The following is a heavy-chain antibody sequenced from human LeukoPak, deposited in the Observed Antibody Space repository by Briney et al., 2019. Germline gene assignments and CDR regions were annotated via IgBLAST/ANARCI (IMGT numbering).Heavy chain of an antibody. V-gene: IGHV4-39*01. CDR3: ARQVVAVAGTGYFDY. CDR1: GGSIRSSSYY. D-gene: IGHD6-19*01. J-gene: IGHJ4*02. CDR2: IYYSGST. Sequence: SETLSLTCTVSGGSIRSSSYYWGWIRQPPGKGLEWIGSIYYSGSTYYNASLKSRGTISVDTSKNQFSLKLTSVTAADTAVYFCARQVVAVAGTGYFDYWGQGTLVTVSS.